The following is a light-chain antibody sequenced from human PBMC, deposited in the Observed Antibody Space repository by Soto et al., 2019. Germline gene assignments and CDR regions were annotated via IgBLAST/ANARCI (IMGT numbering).Light chain of an antibody. CDR3: QQGNSFPWT. J-gene: IGKJ5*01. Sequence: IQLTQSPSSVSTSVGDSVTITCRASQSISRFLAWYQQKPGKAPNLLIYSASTLRSGVPSRFSGSGSGTEFTLTISSLQAEDFATYYCQQGNSFPWTFGQGTRLEIK. CDR1: QSISRF. V-gene: IGKV1-12*01. CDR2: SAS.